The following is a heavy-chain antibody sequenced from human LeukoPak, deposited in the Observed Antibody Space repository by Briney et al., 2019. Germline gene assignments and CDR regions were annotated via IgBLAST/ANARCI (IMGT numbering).Heavy chain of an antibody. Sequence: GGSLRLSCAASGFTFSGSAIHWVRQSSGKGLEWVGHIDKKDNFYATTSAASVTGRFTISRDDSKNTAYLQMSSLKTEDTALYYCTRDSGTYNWLDPWGQGTLVTVSS. CDR3: TRDSGTYNWLDP. CDR2: IDKKDNFYAT. J-gene: IGHJ5*02. V-gene: IGHV3-73*01. D-gene: IGHD1-26*01. CDR1: GFTFSGSA.